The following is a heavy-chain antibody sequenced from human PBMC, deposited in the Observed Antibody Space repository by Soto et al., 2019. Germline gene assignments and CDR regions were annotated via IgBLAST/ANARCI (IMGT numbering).Heavy chain of an antibody. CDR1: GDSISSNKW. Sequence: PSETLPLTCGVSGDSISSNKWWSWVRHPPGKGLEWIGKIHHSGSTNYKPSLKSRASISVDKSKNQFSLRLRSVTAADTAVYYCATSYSSETILDPWGQGTGITVS. V-gene: IGHV4-4*02. CDR3: ATSYSSETILDP. CDR2: IHHSGST. D-gene: IGHD1-7*01. J-gene: IGHJ5*02.